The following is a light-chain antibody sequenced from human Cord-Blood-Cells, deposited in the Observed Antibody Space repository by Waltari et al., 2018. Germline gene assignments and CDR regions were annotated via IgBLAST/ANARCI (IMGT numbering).Light chain of an antibody. CDR2: DVS. J-gene: IGLJ3*02. Sequence: QSALTQPRSVSGSPGPSVTISCTGTSSDVGGYNYVSWYQQYPSKAPKLMIYDVSKRPSGVPDRFSGSKSGNTASLTISGLQAEDEADYYCCSYAGIYTLVFGGGTKLTVL. V-gene: IGLV2-11*01. CDR1: SSDVGGYNY. CDR3: CSYAGIYTLV.